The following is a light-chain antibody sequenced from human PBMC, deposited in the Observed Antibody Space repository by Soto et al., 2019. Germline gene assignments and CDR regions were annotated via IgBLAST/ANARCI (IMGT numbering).Light chain of an antibody. CDR2: GAS. J-gene: IGKJ3*01. Sequence: EIVLTQSPGTLSLSRGERVTLSFRASQSISTTYLAWYQHKPGQAPRLLIYGASSRATGIPDRFSGSGSGTDFALTISSLEPEDIGIYYCQQYDGPPLSFGPGTKVDIK. CDR3: QQYDGPPLS. V-gene: IGKV3-20*01. CDR1: QSISTTY.